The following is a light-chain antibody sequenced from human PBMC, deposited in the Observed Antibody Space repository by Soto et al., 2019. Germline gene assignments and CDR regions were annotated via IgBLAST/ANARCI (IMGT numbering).Light chain of an antibody. CDR3: HQYDIPPQT. J-gene: IGKJ1*01. CDR2: GAS. V-gene: IGKV3-20*01. CDR1: QRISSTY. Sequence: IVLTQSPGTLSLSPGERATLSCRASQRISSTYLAWYQQKPGRAPRLLIYGASRRATGIPDRFSGSGSGTDFTLTISRLEPEDFAVYYCHQYDIPPQTFDRGTRVEI.